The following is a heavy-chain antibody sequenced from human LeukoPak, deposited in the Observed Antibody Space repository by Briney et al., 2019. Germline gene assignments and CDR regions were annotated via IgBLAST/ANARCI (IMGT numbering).Heavy chain of an antibody. Sequence: PGGSLRLSCAASGFTFDTMHWVRQAPGKGLEWVSLISWDGGSTYYADSVKGRFTISRDNSKNSLYLQMNSLRTEDTALYYCAKDIARGEGYSYGYYYYYGMDVWGQGTTVTVSS. D-gene: IGHD5-18*01. V-gene: IGHV3-43*01. CDR3: AKDIARGEGYSYGYYYYYGMDV. CDR2: ISWDGGST. J-gene: IGHJ6*02. CDR1: GFTFDT.